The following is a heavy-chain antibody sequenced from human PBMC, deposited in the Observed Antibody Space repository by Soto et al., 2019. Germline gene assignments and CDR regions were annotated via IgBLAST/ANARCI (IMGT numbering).Heavy chain of an antibody. CDR3: AKLQRIAVAGRDDY. V-gene: IGHV3-23*01. J-gene: IGHJ4*02. Sequence: GGSLRLSCAASGFTFSSYAMSWVRQAPGKGLEWVSAISGSGGSTYYADSVKGRFTISRDNSKNTLYLQMNSLRAEDTAVYYCAKLQRIAVAGRDDYWGQGTLVTVSS. D-gene: IGHD6-19*01. CDR2: ISGSGGST. CDR1: GFTFSSYA.